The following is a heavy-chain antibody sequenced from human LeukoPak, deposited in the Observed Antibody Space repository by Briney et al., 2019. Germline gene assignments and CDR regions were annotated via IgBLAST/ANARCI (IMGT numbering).Heavy chain of an antibody. CDR3: ARHLRSGSYYYYYYSMDV. Sequence: SETLSLTCAVYGGSFSGYYWSWIRQPPGKGLEGSGEINHRGSTNYNPSLKSRVAISVDKSKNQFSLKLSSVTAADTAVYYCARHLRSGSYYYYYYSMDVWGKGTTVTISS. V-gene: IGHV4-34*01. CDR1: GGSFSGYY. D-gene: IGHD1-26*01. CDR2: INHRGST. J-gene: IGHJ6*03.